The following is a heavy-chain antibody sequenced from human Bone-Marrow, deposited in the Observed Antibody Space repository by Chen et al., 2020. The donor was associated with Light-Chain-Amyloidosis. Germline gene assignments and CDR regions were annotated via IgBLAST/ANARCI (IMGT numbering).Heavy chain of an antibody. CDR3: ATEGRDPGYSYGYLNY. D-gene: IGHD5-18*01. CDR1: GFTFSSYA. V-gene: IGHV3-23*01. CDR2: ISGSGGST. J-gene: IGHJ4*02. Sequence: EVQLLESGGGLVQPGGSLRLSCAASGFTFSSYAMSWVRQAPGKGLEWVSGISGSGGSTYYADSVKGRFTISRDNSKNTLYLQMNSLRAEDTAVYYCATEGRDPGYSYGYLNYWGQGTLVTVSS.